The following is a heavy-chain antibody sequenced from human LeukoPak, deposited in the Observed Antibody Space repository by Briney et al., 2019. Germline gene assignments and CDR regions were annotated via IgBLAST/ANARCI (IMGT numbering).Heavy chain of an antibody. CDR1: GFTFSRYS. J-gene: IGHJ2*01. CDR3: AREFGGAYYWYFDL. V-gene: IGHV3-48*02. CDR2: ISSSSRTT. Sequence: GGSLRLSCAASGFTFSRYSMTWVRQAPGKGLEWVSYISSSSRTTYYADSVKGRFTMSRDDAKNSLYLQTNSLRDEDTAVYYCAREFGGAYYWYFDLWGRGTLVTVSS. D-gene: IGHD3-16*01.